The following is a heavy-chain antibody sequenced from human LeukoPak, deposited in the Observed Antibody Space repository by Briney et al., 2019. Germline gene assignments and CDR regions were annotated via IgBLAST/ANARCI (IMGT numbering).Heavy chain of an antibody. V-gene: IGHV1-8*01. CDR1: GYPFSSYD. Sequence: ASVKVSCKASGYPFSSYDINWVRQATGQGLEWMGWMNPNSGNTGYAQKFQGRVTMTRNTSISTAYMELSSLRSEDTAVYYCARGLRYDLLYYYYYMDVWGKGTTVTVSS. J-gene: IGHJ6*03. D-gene: IGHD5-12*01. CDR2: MNPNSGNT. CDR3: ARGLRYDLLYYYYYMDV.